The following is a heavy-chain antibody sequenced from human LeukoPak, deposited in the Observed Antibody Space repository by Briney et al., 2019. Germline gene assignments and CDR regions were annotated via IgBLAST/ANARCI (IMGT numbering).Heavy chain of an antibody. CDR1: GGSISTSSYY. J-gene: IGHJ4*02. Sequence: MSSETLSLTCTVSGGSISTSSYYWGWVRQPPGKGLEWIGNIFYSGSTYYSPSLKTRVTISLDTSKNQFSLKLSSVTAADTAVYYCARGADSSGYYLDYWGQGTLVAVSS. CDR3: ARGADSSGYYLDY. D-gene: IGHD3-22*01. CDR2: IFYSGST. V-gene: IGHV4-39*07.